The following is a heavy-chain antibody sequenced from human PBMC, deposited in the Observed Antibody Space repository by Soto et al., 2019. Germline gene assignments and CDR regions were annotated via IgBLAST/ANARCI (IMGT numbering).Heavy chain of an antibody. Sequence: QVQLVQPGAEVKKPGASVKVSCKTSGYNFTTYGVIWVRQAPGQGLEWMGWISGHNGHTNYAQTFQGRVTMTTDTSTTTAYMELRSLRSDDTAGYYCARYQPYSTGYYYFDHWGQGTLAIVTS. CDR1: GYNFTTYG. CDR2: ISGHNGHT. D-gene: IGHD6-19*01. J-gene: IGHJ4*02. CDR3: ARYQPYSTGYYYFDH. V-gene: IGHV1-18*01.